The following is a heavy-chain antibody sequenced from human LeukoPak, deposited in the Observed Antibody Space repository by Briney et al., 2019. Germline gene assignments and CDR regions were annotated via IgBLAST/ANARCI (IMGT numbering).Heavy chain of an antibody. J-gene: IGHJ4*02. CDR3: ARVSSQFSSWGSYFDY. V-gene: IGHV1-69*13. D-gene: IGHD3-16*01. CDR1: GGTFSSYA. CDR2: IIPIFGTA. Sequence: SVKVSCKASGGTFSSYAISWVRQAPGRGLEWMGGIIPIFGTANYAQKFQGRVTITADESTSTAYMELSSLRSEDTAVYYCARVSSQFSSWGSYFDYWGQGTLVTVSS.